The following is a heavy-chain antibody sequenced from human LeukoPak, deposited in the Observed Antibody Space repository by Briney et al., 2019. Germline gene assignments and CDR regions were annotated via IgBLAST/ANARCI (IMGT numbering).Heavy chain of an antibody. J-gene: IGHJ6*02. D-gene: IGHD3-10*01. CDR3: ARAEVLLSYGHNKHCLDV. CDR2: INGGLENT. V-gene: IGHV1-3*01. CDR1: GYTFTNYA. Sequence: ASVKVSCKASGYTFTNYAIHWVRQAPGQSLEWMGQINGGLENTKYSQRFLGRVTITRDISANTVYMELSSLTSEDTAVYYCARAEVLLSYGHNKHCLDVWGQGTTVTVSS.